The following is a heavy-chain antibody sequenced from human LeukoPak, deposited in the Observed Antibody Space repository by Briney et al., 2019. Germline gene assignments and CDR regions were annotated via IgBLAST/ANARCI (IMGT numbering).Heavy chain of an antibody. D-gene: IGHD6-19*01. Sequence: ASVKVPCKASGYTFTSYAMHWVRQAPGQRLEWMGWINAGNGNTKYSQEFQGRVTITRDTSASTAYMELSSLRSEDMAVYYCARASYSSGWYDYWGQGTLVTVSS. V-gene: IGHV1-3*03. J-gene: IGHJ4*02. CDR1: GYTFTSYA. CDR3: ARASYSSGWYDY. CDR2: INAGNGNT.